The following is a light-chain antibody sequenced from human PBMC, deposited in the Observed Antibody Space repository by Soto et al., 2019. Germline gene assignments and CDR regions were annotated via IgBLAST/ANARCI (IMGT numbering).Light chain of an antibody. J-gene: IGLJ2*01. CDR1: SGHSSYT. CDR3: QTWGSGIVV. Sequence: QLVLTQSLSASASLGASVKLTCTLSSGHSSYTIAWHQQQPEKGPRYLMKLNSDGSHNKGDGIPDRFSGSSSGAERYLTISSLQSEDEADYYCQTWGSGIVVFGGGTKLTVL. CDR2: LNSDGSH. V-gene: IGLV4-69*01.